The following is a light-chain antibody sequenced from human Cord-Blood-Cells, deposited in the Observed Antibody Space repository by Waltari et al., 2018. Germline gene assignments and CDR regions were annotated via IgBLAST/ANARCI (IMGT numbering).Light chain of an antibody. CDR2: AAS. Sequence: DIQMTQSPSSLSASVGDRVTITCRASQSISSYLNWYQQKPGKAPKLLIYAASSLQSGVPSRFSGRGSGTDFTLTISSLQPEDFATYYCQQSYSTPWTFGQVTKVEIK. CDR3: QQSYSTPWT. J-gene: IGKJ1*01. CDR1: QSISSY. V-gene: IGKV1-39*01.